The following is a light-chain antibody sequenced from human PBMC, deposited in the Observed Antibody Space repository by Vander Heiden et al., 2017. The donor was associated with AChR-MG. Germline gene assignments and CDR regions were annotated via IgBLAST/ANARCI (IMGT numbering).Light chain of an antibody. Sequence: QSALTQPASVSGSPGQSIPISCTGTSSDVGGYNYVSWYQQHPGKAPKLMIYDVSKRPSGVSNRFSGSKSGNTASLTISGLQAEDEADYYCSSYTSSSTLAYVFGTGTKVTVL. CDR3: SSYTSSSTLAYV. CDR2: DVS. J-gene: IGLJ1*01. V-gene: IGLV2-14*01. CDR1: SSDVGGYNY.